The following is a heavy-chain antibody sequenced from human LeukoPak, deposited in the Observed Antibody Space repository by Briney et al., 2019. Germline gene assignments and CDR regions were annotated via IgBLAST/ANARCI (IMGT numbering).Heavy chain of an antibody. V-gene: IGHV3-21*01. D-gene: IGHD5-18*01. CDR2: ISSSSSYI. Sequence: PGGSLRLSCAASGFTFSSYSMNWVRQAPGKGLEWVSSISSSSSYIYYADSVKGRFTISRDNAKNSLYLQMNSLRAEDTAVYYCAGGVVGMDTAMVKYFDYWGQGTLVTVSS. CDR3: AGGVVGMDTAMVKYFDY. CDR1: GFTFSSYS. J-gene: IGHJ4*02.